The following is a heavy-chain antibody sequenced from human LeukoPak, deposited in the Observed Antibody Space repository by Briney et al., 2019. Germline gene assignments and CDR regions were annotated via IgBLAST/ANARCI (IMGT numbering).Heavy chain of an antibody. J-gene: IGHJ1*01. V-gene: IGHV1-2*02. CDR2: INPNTGSA. Sequence: GASVKVSCKTSGYSFNVYYMNWVRLVPGQGLEWMGWINPNTGSAIYAPKFRDRVTMTRDTSINTAYMELSGLTSGDTAIYYCARDLRGAVADIWGQGTLVTVSS. CDR3: ARDLRGAVADI. CDR1: GYSFNVYY. D-gene: IGHD6-19*01.